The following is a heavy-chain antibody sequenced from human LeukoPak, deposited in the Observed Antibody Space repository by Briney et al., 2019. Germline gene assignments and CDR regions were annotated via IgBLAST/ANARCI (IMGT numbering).Heavy chain of an antibody. J-gene: IGHJ3*02. CDR1: GGSISRGSYY. D-gene: IGHD2-2*01. Sequence: SETLSLTCTVSGGSISRGSYYWSWIRQPAGKGLEWIGRIYTSGGTNYNPSLKSRVTISVDTSKNQFSLKLSSVTAADTAVYYCARGVNIVVVLAAEVDAFDIWGQGTMVTVSS. CDR3: ARGVNIVVVLAAEVDAFDI. V-gene: IGHV4-61*02. CDR2: IYTSGGT.